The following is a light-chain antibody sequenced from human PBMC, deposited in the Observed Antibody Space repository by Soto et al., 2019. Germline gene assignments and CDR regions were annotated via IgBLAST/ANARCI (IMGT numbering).Light chain of an antibody. V-gene: IGLV2-11*01. J-gene: IGLJ1*01. CDR1: SSDVGGYYY. Sequence: QSALTQPRSVSGSPGQSVTISCTGTSSDVGGYYYVSWYQQHPGKAPKVMIYDVIKRPSGVPDRFSGSKSGNTASPTISGLQAEDEADYYCCSYAGSYTPSYVFGTGTKLTVL. CDR3: CSYAGSYTPSYV. CDR2: DVI.